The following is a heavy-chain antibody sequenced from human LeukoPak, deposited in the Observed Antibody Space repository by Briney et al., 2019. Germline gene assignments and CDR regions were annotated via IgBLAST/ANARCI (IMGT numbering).Heavy chain of an antibody. Sequence: PGGSLRLSCAASRFTFSSYSMNWVRQAPGKGLEWVSSISSSGSYIYYADSVKGRFIISRDNSKNTLYLQMNSLRAEDTAVYYCARDIGPLDYWGQGTLVTVSS. J-gene: IGHJ4*02. CDR2: ISSSGSYI. V-gene: IGHV3-21*01. CDR3: ARDIGPLDY. CDR1: RFTFSSYS.